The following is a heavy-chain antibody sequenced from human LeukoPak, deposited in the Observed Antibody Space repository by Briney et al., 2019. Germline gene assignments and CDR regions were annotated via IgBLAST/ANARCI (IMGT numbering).Heavy chain of an antibody. CDR1: GNTFSSNI. J-gene: IGHJ3*01. CDR2: INAASGNT. CDR3: ARERPTTTAFHV. Sequence: ASVKVSCKTSGNTFSSNIINWVRQAPGQRLDWMGWINAASGNTKYSEKFQGRVTITRDTSASTVYMELSSLRSEDTAVYYCARERPTTTAFHVWGQGTMVTVS. V-gene: IGHV1-3*01. D-gene: IGHD1-14*01.